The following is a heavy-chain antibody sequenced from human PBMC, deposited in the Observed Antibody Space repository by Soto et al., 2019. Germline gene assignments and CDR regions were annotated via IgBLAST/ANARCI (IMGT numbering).Heavy chain of an antibody. D-gene: IGHD3-22*01. CDR1: GGSFSSGTYY. V-gene: IGHV4-31*03. CDR2: IYYSGIT. J-gene: IGHJ4*02. CDR3: ARVRVGIDSSGYYYPYQFDY. Sequence: SETLSLTCTVSGGSFSSGTYYWSRIRQHPGKGLEWIGSIYYSGITYYNPSLKSRITMSVDTSENHFSLKLSSVTAADTAVYYCARVRVGIDSSGYYYPYQFDYWGRGTLVTVSS.